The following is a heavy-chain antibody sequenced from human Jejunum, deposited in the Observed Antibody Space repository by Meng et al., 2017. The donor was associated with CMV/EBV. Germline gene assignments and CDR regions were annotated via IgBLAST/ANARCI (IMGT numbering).Heavy chain of an antibody. J-gene: IGHJ4*02. CDR1: ISKGGYY. V-gene: IGHV4-30-4*01. Sequence: ISKGGYYWSWIRQPPGKGLEWIGHISYGGSTYYNPSLKSRLTISVDTSNSQFSLRLSSVTAADTAVYYCARDSDYVWGSYRYRYLDYWGQGTLVTVSS. D-gene: IGHD3-16*02. CDR2: ISYGGST. CDR3: ARDSDYVWGSYRYRYLDY.